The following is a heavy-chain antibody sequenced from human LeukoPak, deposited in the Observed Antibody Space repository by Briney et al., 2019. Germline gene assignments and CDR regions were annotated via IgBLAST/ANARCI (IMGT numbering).Heavy chain of an antibody. V-gene: IGHV3-23*01. D-gene: IGHD3-10*01. J-gene: IGHJ6*02. Sequence: PGGSLRLSCAASGFTVSSNYMSWVRQAPGKGLEWVSAISGSGGSTYYADSVKGRFTISRDNSKNTLYLQMNSLRAEDTAVYYCAKDYGSGMWYYYGMDVWGQGTTVTVSS. CDR2: ISGSGGST. CDR3: AKDYGSGMWYYYGMDV. CDR1: GFTVSSNY.